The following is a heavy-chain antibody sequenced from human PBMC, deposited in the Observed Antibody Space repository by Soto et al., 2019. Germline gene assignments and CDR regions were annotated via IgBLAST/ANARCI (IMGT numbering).Heavy chain of an antibody. V-gene: IGHV1-18*01. CDR2: ISAYNGNT. J-gene: IGHJ4*02. CDR1: GYTLTRYG. D-gene: IGHD3-10*01. Sequence: ASVKVSRQASGYTLTRYGISWVRPAPGQGLEWMGWISAYNGNTNYAQKLQGRVTMTTDTSTSTAYMELRSLRSDDTAVYYCARAVTSSSLLWFGEKNPFYFDYWGQGTLVTVSS. CDR3: ARAVTSSSLLWFGEKNPFYFDY.